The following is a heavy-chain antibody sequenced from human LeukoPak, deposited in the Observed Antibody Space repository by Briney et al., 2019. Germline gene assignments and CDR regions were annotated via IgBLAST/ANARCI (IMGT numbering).Heavy chain of an antibody. CDR2: ISAYNGNT. Sequence: ASVKVSCKASGYTFTSYGISWVRQAPGQGLEWMGWISAYNGNTNYAQNLQGRVTMTTDTSTSTAYMELRSLRSDDTAVYYCARARHTGGIPDYWGQGTLVTVSS. J-gene: IGHJ4*02. V-gene: IGHV1-18*01. CDR1: GYTFTSYG. CDR3: ARARHTGGIPDY. D-gene: IGHD6-13*01.